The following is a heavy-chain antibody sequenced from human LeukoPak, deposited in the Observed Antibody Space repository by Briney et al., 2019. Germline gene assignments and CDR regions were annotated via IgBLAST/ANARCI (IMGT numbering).Heavy chain of an antibody. CDR3: ARGNIPGSYYYYGMDV. CDR1: GFTFSSYS. J-gene: IGHJ6*02. V-gene: IGHV3-21*01. Sequence: PGGSLRLSCAASGFTFSSYSMNWVRQAPGKGLEWVSSISSSSSYIYYADSEKGRFTISRDNAKNSLYLQMNSLRAEDTAVYYCARGNIPGSYYYYGMDVWGQGTTVTVSS. CDR2: ISSSSSYI. D-gene: IGHD2-2*01.